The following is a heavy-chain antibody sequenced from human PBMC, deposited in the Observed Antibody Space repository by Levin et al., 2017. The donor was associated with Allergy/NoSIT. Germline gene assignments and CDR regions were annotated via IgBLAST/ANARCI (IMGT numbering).Heavy chain of an antibody. CDR3: ARKGRITIFGVVSVDYDYYMDG. D-gene: IGHD3-3*01. J-gene: IGHJ6*03. CDR1: GGSFSGYY. CDR2: INHSGST. Sequence: SETLSLTCAVYGGSFSGYYWSWIRQPPGKGLEWIGEINHSGSTNYNPSLKSRVTISVDTSKNQFSLKLSSVTAADTAVYYCARKGRITIFGVVSVDYDYYMDGWGKGTTVTVSS. V-gene: IGHV4-34*01.